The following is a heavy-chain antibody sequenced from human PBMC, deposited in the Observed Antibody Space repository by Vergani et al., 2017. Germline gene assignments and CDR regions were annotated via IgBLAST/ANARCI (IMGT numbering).Heavy chain of an antibody. J-gene: IGHJ4*03. CDR3: AKGPTSSRGYFDH. D-gene: IGHD5-24*01. V-gene: IGHV4-61*02. CDR2: IYSRGSS. Sequence: QVALQESGPGLVRPSETLTLTCSVSGASISSGPYYWNWIRQPAGKGLEWIGRIYSRGSSTYHPSLESRVSISMDASKNQFSLTLTSVTAADTAVYYCAKGPTSSRGYFDHWGQGTLVIASS. CDR1: GASISSGPYY.